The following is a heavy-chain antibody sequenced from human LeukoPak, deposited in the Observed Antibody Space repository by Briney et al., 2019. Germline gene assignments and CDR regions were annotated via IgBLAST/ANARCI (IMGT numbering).Heavy chain of an antibody. J-gene: IGHJ3*02. CDR3: ARQRTYYDFWSGYYLQAFDI. V-gene: IGHV4-39*01. D-gene: IGHD3-3*01. Sequence: SETLSLTCTVSGGSISSSSYYWGWIRQPPGKGLEWIGSIYYSGSTYYNPSLKSRVTISVDTSKNQFSLKLSSVTAADTAVYYCARQRTYYDFWSGYYLQAFDIWGQGTTVTVSS. CDR2: IYYSGST. CDR1: GGSISSSSYY.